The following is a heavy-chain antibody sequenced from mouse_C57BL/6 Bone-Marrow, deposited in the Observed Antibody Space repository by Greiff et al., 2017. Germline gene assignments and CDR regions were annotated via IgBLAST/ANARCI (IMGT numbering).Heavy chain of an antibody. CDR1: GYTFTSYW. CDR2: IYPGSGSN. Sequence: VQLQQSGAELVKPGASVKMSCKASGYTFTSYWITWVKQRPGPGLEWIGDIYPGSGSNNYNEKFKSKATLPVDTSSSTAYMQLSSLTSADSAVYYCATDIWYFDVWGTGTTVTVSS. J-gene: IGHJ1*03. V-gene: IGHV1-55*01. CDR3: ATDIWYFDV.